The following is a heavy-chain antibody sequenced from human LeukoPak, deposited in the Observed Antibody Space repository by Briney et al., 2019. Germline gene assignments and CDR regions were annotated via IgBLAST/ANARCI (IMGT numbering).Heavy chain of an antibody. Sequence: SETLSLTCTVSGASISSGSYYWSWIRQPAGKGLEWIGRIYTSGSTNYNPSLKSRVTISVDTSKNQFSLKLSSVTAADTAVYYCARDSPTSYFDYWGQGTLVTVSS. CDR1: GASISSGSYY. CDR2: IYTSGST. V-gene: IGHV4-61*02. D-gene: IGHD1-26*01. J-gene: IGHJ4*02. CDR3: ARDSPTSYFDY.